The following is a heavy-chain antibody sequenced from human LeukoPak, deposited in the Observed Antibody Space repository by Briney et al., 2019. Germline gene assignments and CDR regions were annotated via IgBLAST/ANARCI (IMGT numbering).Heavy chain of an antibody. J-gene: IGHJ4*02. CDR3: ARYFYDSSGYYYPDY. V-gene: IGHV4-4*07. CDR1: GGSISGFY. CDR2: IYTSGST. Sequence: SETLSLTCTVSGGSISGFYWSWIRQPAGKGLEWIGRIYTSGSTDYNPSLKSRVTMSVDKSKNQVSMKVTSVTAADTAVYYCARYFYDSSGYYYPDYWGQGALVTVSS. D-gene: IGHD3-22*01.